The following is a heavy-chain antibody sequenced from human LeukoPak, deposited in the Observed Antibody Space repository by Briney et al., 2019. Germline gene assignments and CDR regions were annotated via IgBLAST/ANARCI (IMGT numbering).Heavy chain of an antibody. J-gene: IGHJ4*02. Sequence: SETLSLTCTVVGGSITSDYWSWIRQPAGKGLEWIGRIFTSGSTAYNPSLKSRVTMSLDTSKNQFFLKLSSVTAADTAAYFCSRGGANGLWGQGTLVTVSS. CDR3: SRGGANGL. D-gene: IGHD4/OR15-4a*01. CDR1: GGSITSDY. CDR2: IFTSGST. V-gene: IGHV4-4*07.